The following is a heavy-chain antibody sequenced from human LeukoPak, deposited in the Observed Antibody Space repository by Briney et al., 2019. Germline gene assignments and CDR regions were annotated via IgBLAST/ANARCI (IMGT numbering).Heavy chain of an antibody. D-gene: IGHD5-24*01. J-gene: IGHJ4*02. CDR1: GFTFGDYA. V-gene: IGHV3-49*04. Sequence: GGSLRLSXTASGFTFGDYAMSWVRQAPGKGLEWVGFIRSRTYGGTPEYAASVKGRFTISRDDSRSIAYLQMISLKTEDTAVYYCTRIRDAYTLDYWGQGTLVTVSS. CDR3: TRIRDAYTLDY. CDR2: IRSRTYGGTP.